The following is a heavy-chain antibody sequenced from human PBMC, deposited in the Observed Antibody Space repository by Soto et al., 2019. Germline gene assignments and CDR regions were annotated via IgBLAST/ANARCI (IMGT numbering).Heavy chain of an antibody. CDR3: ARDRCSMVQLLFPIWFDP. CDR2: ISAYNGNT. CDR1: GYTFTSYG. V-gene: IGHV1-18*04. Sequence: QVQLVQSGAEVKKPGASVKVSCKASGYTFTSYGISWVRQSPGQVLAWMGWISAYNGNTNYAQKLQGRVTMTTDTATSTAYMEVRSLRYDHTAVYYCARDRCSMVQLLFPIWFDPWGQGTLVTVSS. D-gene: IGHD2-2*01. J-gene: IGHJ5*02.